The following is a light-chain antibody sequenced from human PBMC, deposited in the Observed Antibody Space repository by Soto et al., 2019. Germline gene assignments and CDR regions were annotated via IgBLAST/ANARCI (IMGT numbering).Light chain of an antibody. Sequence: QSVLTQPASVSGSPGQSITISCTGTSSDVGGNKYVSWYQQYPGKVPKLLINKVTNRPSGVSYRFYGSKSGNTASLTISALLAEDEADYFCGSSTSDSLYVFGTGTKLTVL. V-gene: IGLV2-14*01. CDR2: KVT. CDR3: GSSTSDSLYV. J-gene: IGLJ1*01. CDR1: SSDVGGNKY.